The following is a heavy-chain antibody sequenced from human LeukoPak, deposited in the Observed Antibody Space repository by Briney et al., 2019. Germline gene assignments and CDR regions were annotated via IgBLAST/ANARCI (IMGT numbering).Heavy chain of an antibody. D-gene: IGHD2-2*01. CDR2: INHSGST. CDR3: ARDAEPFVVVPAASYYFDY. Sequence: SETLSLTCAVYGESFSGYYWSWIRQPPGKGLEWIGEINHSGSTNYNPPLKSRVTISVDTSKNQFSLKLSSVTAADTAVYYCARDAEPFVVVPAASYYFDYWGQGTLVTVSS. J-gene: IGHJ4*02. V-gene: IGHV4-34*01. CDR1: GESFSGYY.